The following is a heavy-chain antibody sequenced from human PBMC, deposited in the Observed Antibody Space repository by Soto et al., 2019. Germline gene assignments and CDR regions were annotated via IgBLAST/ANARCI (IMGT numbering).Heavy chain of an antibody. J-gene: IGHJ4*02. CDR2: VGGSDTDK. CDR1: GFTFSAYA. Sequence: GSLRLSCGASGFTFSAYAMSWVRQAPGKGLQWVSGVGGSDTDKHYADSVRGRFTVSRDNSKNTLYLQMNSLRVEDTAVYYCAKAGLFNWNDEYWGQGTLVTVSS. CDR3: AKAGLFNWNDEY. V-gene: IGHV3-23*05. D-gene: IGHD1-1*01.